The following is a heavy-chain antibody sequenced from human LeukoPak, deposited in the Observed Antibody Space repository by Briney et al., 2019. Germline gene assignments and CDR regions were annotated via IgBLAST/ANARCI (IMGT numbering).Heavy chain of an antibody. CDR2: IIPMFGTA. V-gene: IGHV1-69*13. Sequence: SVKVSCKASGGTFSSYAISWVRQAPGQGLEWMGGIIPMFGTANYAQKFQGRVTITADESTSTAYMELSSLRSEDTAVYYCAREGATSYFDYWGQGTLVTVSS. J-gene: IGHJ4*02. CDR1: GGTFSSYA. D-gene: IGHD1-26*01. CDR3: AREGATSYFDY.